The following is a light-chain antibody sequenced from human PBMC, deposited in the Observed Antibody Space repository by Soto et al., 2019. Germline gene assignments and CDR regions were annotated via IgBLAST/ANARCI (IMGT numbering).Light chain of an antibody. CDR1: SGHSTYI. Sequence: QLVLTQSSSASASLGSSVKLTCTLSSGHSTYIIAWHQQQPGKGPRYLMKVEGSGSYNKGSGVPDRFSGSSSGADRYLTISNLQFEDEADYYCETWDSRPWVFGGGTKLTVL. J-gene: IGLJ3*02. CDR3: ETWDSRPWV. CDR2: VEGSGSY. V-gene: IGLV4-60*02.